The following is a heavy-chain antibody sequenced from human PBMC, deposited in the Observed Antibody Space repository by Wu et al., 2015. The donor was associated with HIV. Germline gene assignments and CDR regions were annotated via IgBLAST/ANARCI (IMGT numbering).Heavy chain of an antibody. Sequence: QVQLVQSGAEVKKPGSSVKVSCRVSGGTFNNYALSWVRQAPGQGPEWMGRILAVFGKSIYAQKFQGRVTFTADESTSTAYMELSSLTSEDTAVYYCASSSLGFICPFDYWGQGTLVTVSS. CDR2: ILAVFGKS. CDR1: GGTFNNYA. V-gene: IGHV1-69*13. D-gene: IGHD6-19*01. CDR3: ASSSLGFICPFDY. J-gene: IGHJ4*02.